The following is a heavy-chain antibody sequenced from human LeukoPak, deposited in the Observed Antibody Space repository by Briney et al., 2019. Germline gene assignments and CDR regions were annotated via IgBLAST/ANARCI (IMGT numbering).Heavy chain of an antibody. Sequence: GGSLRLSCAASGFTFSSYWMHWVRQAPGKGLVWVSRINSDGSGTTYADSVKGRFTISRDNAKNTLYSQMNSLRAEDTAVYYCARTSSMRYVGDAFDIWGQGTMVTVSS. D-gene: IGHD3-16*01. CDR3: ARTSSMRYVGDAFDI. J-gene: IGHJ3*02. V-gene: IGHV3-74*01. CDR1: GFTFSSYW. CDR2: INSDGSGT.